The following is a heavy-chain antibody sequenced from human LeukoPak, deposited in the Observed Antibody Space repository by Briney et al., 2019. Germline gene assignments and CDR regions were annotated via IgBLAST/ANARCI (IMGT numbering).Heavy chain of an antibody. J-gene: IGHJ4*02. CDR1: GFTFSSYE. Sequence: GGSLRLSCAASGFTFSSYEMNWVRQAPGKGLEWVSYISSSGSTICYADSVKGRFTISRDNAKNSLYLQMNSLRAEDTAVYYCARDRRETMIVVAVFDYWGQGTLVTVSS. CDR3: ARDRRETMIVVAVFDY. CDR2: ISSSGSTI. D-gene: IGHD3-22*01. V-gene: IGHV3-48*03.